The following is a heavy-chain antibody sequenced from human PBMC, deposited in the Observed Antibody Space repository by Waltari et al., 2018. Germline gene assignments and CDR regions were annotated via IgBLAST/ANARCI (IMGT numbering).Heavy chain of an antibody. CDR2: QSARPGST. V-gene: IGHV4-38-2*01. D-gene: IGHD3-9*01. J-gene: IGHJ4*02. CDR1: GYSISSGYY. CDR3: AKRGGVAPGTGYFDY. Sequence: QVQLQESGPGLVKPSETLSPTCAVSGYSISSGYYWGWIRRPPGEGLEWVAAITGSQSARPGSTFSEESVKGRCTISRDNSRNTAYLQMNSLRVDDTAVYYCAKRGGVAPGTGYFDYWGQGAPVTVSS.